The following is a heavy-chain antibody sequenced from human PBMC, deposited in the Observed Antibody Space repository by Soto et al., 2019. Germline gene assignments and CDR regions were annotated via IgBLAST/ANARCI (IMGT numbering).Heavy chain of an antibody. V-gene: IGHV1-18*01. CDR3: ARGFAIVVVPAAIHTEIAAAGPYYYYYGMDV. J-gene: IGHJ6*02. D-gene: IGHD2-2*01. CDR1: GYTFTSYG. CDR2: ISAYNGNT. Sequence: ASVKVSCKASGYTFTSYGISWVRQAPGQGLEWMGWISAYNGNTNYAQKLQGRVTMTTDTSTSTAYMELRSLRSDDTAVYYCARGFAIVVVPAAIHTEIAAAGPYYYYYGMDVWGQGTTVTVSS.